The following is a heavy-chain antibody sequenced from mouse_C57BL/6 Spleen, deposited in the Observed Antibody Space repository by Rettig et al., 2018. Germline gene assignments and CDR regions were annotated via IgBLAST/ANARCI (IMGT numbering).Heavy chain of an antibody. V-gene: IGHV1-15*01. J-gene: IGHJ1*03. CDR1: GYTFTDYE. Sequence: QVQLQQSGAELVRPGASVTLSCKASGYTFTDYEMHWVKQTPVHGLEWIGAIDPETGGTAYNQKFKGKAILTADKSSSTAYMELRSLTSEDSAVYYCTRNEIYYYGSSDWYFDVWGTGTT. CDR2: IDPETGGT. CDR3: TRNEIYYYGSSDWYFDV. D-gene: IGHD1-1*01.